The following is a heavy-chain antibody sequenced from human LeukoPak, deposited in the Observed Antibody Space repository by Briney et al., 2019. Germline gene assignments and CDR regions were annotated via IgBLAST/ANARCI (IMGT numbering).Heavy chain of an antibody. V-gene: IGHV1-24*01. Sequence: ASVKVSCKVSGYTLTELSMHWVRQAPGKGLEWMGGFDPEDGETIYAQKIQGRVTMTEDTSTDTAYMELSSLRSEDTAVYYCATEELERGWAYFDYWGQGTLVTVSS. D-gene: IGHD1-1*01. CDR1: GYTLTELS. CDR3: ATEELERGWAYFDY. J-gene: IGHJ4*02. CDR2: FDPEDGET.